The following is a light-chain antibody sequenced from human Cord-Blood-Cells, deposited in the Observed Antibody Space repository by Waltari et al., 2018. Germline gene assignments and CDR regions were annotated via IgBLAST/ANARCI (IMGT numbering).Light chain of an antibody. V-gene: IGKV3D-7*01. CDR1: QSVSSSD. CDR2: GAS. J-gene: IGKJ2*01. Sequence: EIVMTQSPATLSLSPGERATLSCRARQSVSSSDLSWYQQKPGQAPRPLLYGASTTATGIPARFSGSGSGTDFTLTISSLQPEDFAVYYCQQDYTLPYTFGQGTKLEIK. CDR3: QQDYTLPYT.